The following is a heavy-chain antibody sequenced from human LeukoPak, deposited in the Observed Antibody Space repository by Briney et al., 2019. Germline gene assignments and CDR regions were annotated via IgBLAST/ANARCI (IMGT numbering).Heavy chain of an antibody. Sequence: GGSLRLSCAASGFTFGTYWMSWVRQAPGKGLEWVANIKYDGSESYYVDSVKGRFTISGDNADNSLYLQMNGLTAEDTAVYYCSRGDSSGWYFGGQGTLVTVSS. J-gene: IGHJ4*02. V-gene: IGHV3-7*01. CDR3: SRGDSSGWYF. CDR2: IKYDGSES. D-gene: IGHD6-19*01. CDR1: GFTFGTYW.